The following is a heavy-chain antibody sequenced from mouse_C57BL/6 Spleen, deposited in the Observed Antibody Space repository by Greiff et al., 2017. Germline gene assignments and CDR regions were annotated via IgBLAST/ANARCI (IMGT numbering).Heavy chain of an antibody. J-gene: IGHJ1*03. V-gene: IGHV1-53*01. CDR1: GYTFTSYW. CDR2: INPSNGGT. D-gene: IGHD2-2*01. Sequence: QVQLQQSGTELVKPGASVKLSCKASGYTFTSYWMHWVKQRPGQGLEWIGNINPSNGGTNYNEKFKSKATLTVDKSSSTAYMQLSSLTSEDSAVYYCARNPLGVRRYFDVWGTGTTVTVSS. CDR3: ARNPLGVRRYFDV.